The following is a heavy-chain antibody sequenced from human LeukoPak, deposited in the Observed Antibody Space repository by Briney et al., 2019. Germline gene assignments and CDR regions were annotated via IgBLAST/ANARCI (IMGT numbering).Heavy chain of an antibody. J-gene: IGHJ3*02. Sequence: GGSLRLSCAPSGFTFSNYAMHWVRQAPGKGLEWVAVISYAGSNEHYADSVRGRFTISRDNSKNTLFLQMNSLRAEDTAVSYCARGDFRLEMTTTISFDIWGQGTMVTVSS. V-gene: IGHV3-30*04. CDR3: ARGDFRLEMTTTISFDI. D-gene: IGHD5-24*01. CDR2: ISYAGSNE. CDR1: GFTFSNYA.